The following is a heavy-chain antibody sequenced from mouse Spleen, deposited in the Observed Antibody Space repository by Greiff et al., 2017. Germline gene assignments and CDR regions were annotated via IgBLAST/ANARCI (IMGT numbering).Heavy chain of an antibody. J-gene: IGHJ4*01. D-gene: IGHD1-1*01. Sequence: EVKLVESGGGLVKPGGSLKLSCAASGFTFSDYGMHWVRQAPEKGLEWVAYISSGSSTIYYADTVKGRFTISRDNAKNTLFLQMTSLRSEDTAMYYCARNYGSRDYAMDYWGQGTSVTVSS. CDR3: ARNYGSRDYAMDY. CDR1: GFTFSDYG. V-gene: IGHV5-17*01. CDR2: ISSGSSTI.